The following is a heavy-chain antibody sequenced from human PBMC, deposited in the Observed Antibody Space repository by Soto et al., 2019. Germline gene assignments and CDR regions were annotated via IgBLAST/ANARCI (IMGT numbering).Heavy chain of an antibody. CDR2: INRSVCTT. V-gene: IGHV1-46*01. J-gene: IGHJ6*02. D-gene: IGHD3-3*01. Sequence: SAYTFTSFHMHWLRQSPGKGLYGMGIINRSVCTTSYPQKFQGRATITGDTPPSTAYMDLSSLRSEYTAVYYCAXDSHXIXIIGGGITDDTSDSGRDASGQGTSVTVSS. CDR3: AXDSHXIXIIGGGITDDTSDSGRDA. CDR1: AYTFTSFH.